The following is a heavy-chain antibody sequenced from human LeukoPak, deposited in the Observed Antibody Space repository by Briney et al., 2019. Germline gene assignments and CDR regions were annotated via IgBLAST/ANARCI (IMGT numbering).Heavy chain of an antibody. CDR2: ISSSSSYI. CDR1: GFTFSSYS. CDR3: ARDIGYYDFWSGYYLNYYYGMDV. J-gene: IGHJ6*02. D-gene: IGHD3-3*01. Sequence: GGSLRLSCAASGFTFSSYSMNWVRQAPGKGLEWVSSISSSSSYIYYADSVKGRFTLSRDNAKNSLYLQMNSLRAEDTAVYYCARDIGYYDFWSGYYLNYYYGMDVWGQGTTVTVSS. V-gene: IGHV3-21*01.